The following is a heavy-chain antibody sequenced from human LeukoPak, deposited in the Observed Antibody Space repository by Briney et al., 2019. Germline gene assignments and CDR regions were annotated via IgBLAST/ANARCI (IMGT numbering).Heavy chain of an antibody. CDR1: GGSISSSSYY. J-gene: IGHJ5*02. CDR2: IYYSGST. CDR3: ARLGYYGSGSYLNWFDP. D-gene: IGHD3-10*01. V-gene: IGHV4-39*01. Sequence: SETLSLTCTVPGGSISSSSYYWGWIRQPPGKGLEWIGSIYYSGSTYYNPSLKSRVTISVDTSKNQFSLKLSSVTAADTAVYYCARLGYYGSGSYLNWFDPWGQGTLVTVSS.